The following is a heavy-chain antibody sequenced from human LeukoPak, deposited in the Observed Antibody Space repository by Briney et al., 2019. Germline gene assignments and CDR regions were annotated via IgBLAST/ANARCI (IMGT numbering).Heavy chain of an antibody. D-gene: IGHD4/OR15-4a*01. CDR2: ISSSSSYI. J-gene: IGHJ2*01. CDR1: GFTFSSYN. Sequence: GGSLRLSCAASGFTFSSYNMNWVRQAPGKGLEWVSSISSSSSYIYYADSVKGRFTFSRDNAKNSLYLQMNSLRAEDTAVYYCAREQTIDWDFDLWGRGTLVTVSS. CDR3: AREQTIDWDFDL. V-gene: IGHV3-21*01.